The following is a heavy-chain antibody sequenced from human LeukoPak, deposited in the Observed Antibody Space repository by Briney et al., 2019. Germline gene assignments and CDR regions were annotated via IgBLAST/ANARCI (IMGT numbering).Heavy chain of an antibody. V-gene: IGHV3-48*03. Sequence: PGGSLRLSCAASGFTFSTYETDWVRQAPGKGLEWISYIDSNSRTIHYADSVRGRFTISRDNAKNSLFLQMNSLRAEDTAVYYCVREYCSGGSCSDAFDIWGQGTLVTVSS. CDR2: IDSNSRTI. J-gene: IGHJ3*02. CDR1: GFTFSTYE. D-gene: IGHD2-15*01. CDR3: VREYCSGGSCSDAFDI.